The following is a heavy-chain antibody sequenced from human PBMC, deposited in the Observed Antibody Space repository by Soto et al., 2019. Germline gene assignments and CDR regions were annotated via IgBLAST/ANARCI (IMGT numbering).Heavy chain of an antibody. Sequence: TSETLSLTCAVSGGSISSGGYFWSWIRQPPGKGLEWIGYIYHSGTTYYNPSLKSRVTISVDRSKNQFSLKLSSVTAADTAVYYCARGLGPWGQGTLVTVSS. CDR2: IYHSGTT. CDR1: GGSISSGGYF. D-gene: IGHD3-10*01. CDR3: ARGLGP. J-gene: IGHJ5*02. V-gene: IGHV4-30-2*01.